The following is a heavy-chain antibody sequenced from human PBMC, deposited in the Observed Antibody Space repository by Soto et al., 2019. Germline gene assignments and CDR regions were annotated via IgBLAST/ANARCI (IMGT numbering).Heavy chain of an antibody. V-gene: IGHV3-30-3*01. CDR3: ARGTTTSAFSAMDV. J-gene: IGHJ6*02. D-gene: IGHD1-1*01. CDR1: GFTFSNNA. Sequence: QVQLVESGGGVVQPGRSLRLSCAASGFTFSNNAMDWVRQAPGKGLEWVAVISYDGSNKYNADSVKGRFTISSDNSKNTLFLQMNRLRAEATAVYYCARGTTTSAFSAMDVWGQGTTVTVSS. CDR2: ISYDGSNK.